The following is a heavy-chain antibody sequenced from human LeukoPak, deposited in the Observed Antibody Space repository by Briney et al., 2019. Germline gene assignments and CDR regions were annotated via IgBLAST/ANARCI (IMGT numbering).Heavy chain of an antibody. CDR2: IFSGGST. CDR1: GFTVSSNY. Sequence: QPGGSLRLSCAASGFTVSSNYMSWVRQAPGKGLEWVSAIFSGGSTFYADSVTGRFTISRDNSKNTVYLEMNSLRAEDTAVYYCARDLKTSGWYGDFDYWGQGTLVTVSS. V-gene: IGHV3-53*01. D-gene: IGHD6-19*01. J-gene: IGHJ4*02. CDR3: ARDLKTSGWYGDFDY.